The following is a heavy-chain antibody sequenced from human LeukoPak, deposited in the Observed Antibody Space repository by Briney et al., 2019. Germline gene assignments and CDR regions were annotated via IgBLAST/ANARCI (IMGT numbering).Heavy chain of an antibody. V-gene: IGHV3-66*01. D-gene: IGHD3-22*01. Sequence: PGGSLRVSCAASGFTVSSNHMSWVRQAPGKGLEWVSLINRGGNTYYADSVKGRFTISRDNSKNTLYLQMNGLRAEDTAVYYCASRRLYYYDSSGINGYYFDYWGQGTLVTVSS. CDR1: GFTVSSNH. J-gene: IGHJ4*02. CDR3: ASRRLYYYDSSGINGYYFDY. CDR2: INRGGNT.